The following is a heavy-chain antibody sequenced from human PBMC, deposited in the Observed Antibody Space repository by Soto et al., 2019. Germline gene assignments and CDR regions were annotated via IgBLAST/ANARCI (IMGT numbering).Heavy chain of an antibody. V-gene: IGHV4-31*03. CDR3: ARVWFGESSYYYYYGMDV. D-gene: IGHD3-10*01. CDR2: IYYSGST. CDR1: GGSISSCGYY. Sequence: PSGTLSLTFTVSGGSISSCGYYWSWIRQHPGKGLEWIGYIYYSGSTYYNPSLKSRVTISVDTSKNQFSLKLSSVTAADTAVYYCARVWFGESSYYYYYGMDVWGQGTTVTVSS. J-gene: IGHJ6*02.